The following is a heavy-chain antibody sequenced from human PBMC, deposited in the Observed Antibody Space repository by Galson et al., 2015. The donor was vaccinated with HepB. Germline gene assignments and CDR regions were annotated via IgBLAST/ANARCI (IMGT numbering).Heavy chain of an antibody. J-gene: IGHJ6*02. V-gene: IGHV3-23*01. D-gene: IGHD5-18*01. CDR1: GFTFSSYA. CDR3: AKDSPVGTHLWDSYGMDV. Sequence: SLRLSCAASGFTFSSYAMSWVRQAPGKGLEWVSVISGSAGTTYYVDSVKGRFTISRDNSKNMLYLQMNSLTAEDTAVYYCAKDSPVGTHLWDSYGMDVWGQGTTVTVSS. CDR2: ISGSAGTT.